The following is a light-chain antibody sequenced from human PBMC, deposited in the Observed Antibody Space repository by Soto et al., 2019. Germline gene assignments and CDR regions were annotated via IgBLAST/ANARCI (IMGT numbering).Light chain of an antibody. CDR1: QGISSY. CDR2: AAS. CDR3: QQLNSYPP. V-gene: IGKV1-9*01. J-gene: IGKJ5*01. Sequence: DIQLTQSPSFLSASVGDRVTITCRASQGISSYLAWYQQKPGKAPKLLIYAASTLQSGVPSRFSGSVSGTEFTLTISSRQPEDFATYYCQQLNSYPPFGQGTRLEIK.